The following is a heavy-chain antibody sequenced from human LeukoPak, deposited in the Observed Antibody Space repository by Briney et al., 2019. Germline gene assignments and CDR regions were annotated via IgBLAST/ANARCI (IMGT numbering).Heavy chain of an antibody. Sequence: SGGSLRLFCAASGFTFSSYAMGWVRQAPGKGLAGVANINGDGSLNGHVASVKGRFTISRDNAKNSVYLQMNSLKGDDTAVYYCAKDSAFYYIDVWGKGTTVIISS. V-gene: IGHV3-7*01. CDR1: GFTFSSYA. CDR3: AKDSAFYYIDV. D-gene: IGHD3-10*01. J-gene: IGHJ6*03. CDR2: INGDGSLN.